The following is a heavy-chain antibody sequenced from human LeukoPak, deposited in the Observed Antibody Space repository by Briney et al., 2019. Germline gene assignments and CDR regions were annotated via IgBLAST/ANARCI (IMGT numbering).Heavy chain of an antibody. J-gene: IGHJ6*03. CDR3: AGAAAGAYYYYYMDV. D-gene: IGHD6-13*01. CDR1: GFTFSDYY. V-gene: IGHV3-11*01. Sequence: EGSLRLSCAASGFTFSDYYMSWIRQAPGKGLEWVSYISSSGSTIYYADSVKGRFTISRDNAKNSLYLQMNSLRAEDTAVYYCAGAAAGAYYYYYMDVWGKGTTVTVSS. CDR2: ISSSGSTI.